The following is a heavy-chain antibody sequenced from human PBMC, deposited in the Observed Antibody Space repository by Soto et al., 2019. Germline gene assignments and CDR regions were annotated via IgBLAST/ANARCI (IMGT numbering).Heavy chain of an antibody. D-gene: IGHD6-19*01. J-gene: IGHJ4*02. V-gene: IGHV2-5*02. CDR3: AHTKIELAGTCLDN. Sequence: QITLKESGPALVEPTQTLTLTCTFSGFSLSTSGVGVGWIRQPPGKALEWLALIYWDDDKRYSPSLKSRLTITKDTSKNQVVLTMTTMDPVDTGTYYCAHTKIELAGTCLDNWGQGTLITVSS. CDR1: GFSLSTSGVG. CDR2: IYWDDDK.